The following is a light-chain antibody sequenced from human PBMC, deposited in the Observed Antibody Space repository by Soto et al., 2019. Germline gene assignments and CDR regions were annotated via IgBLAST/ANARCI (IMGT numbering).Light chain of an antibody. CDR1: QSVSSY. CDR2: DAS. J-gene: IGKJ5*01. Sequence: EIVLTHSPAPLSFCPVERATLSRRASQSVSSYLAWYQQKPGQAPRLLIYDASNRATGIPARFSGSGSGTDFTLTISSLEPEDFAVYYCQQRSNWPPTFGQGTRLEIK. CDR3: QQRSNWPPT. V-gene: IGKV3-11*01.